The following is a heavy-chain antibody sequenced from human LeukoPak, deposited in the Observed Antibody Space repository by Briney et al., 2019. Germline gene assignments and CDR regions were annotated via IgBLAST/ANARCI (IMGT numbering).Heavy chain of an antibody. CDR1: GHTFTGYY. J-gene: IGHJ4*02. Sequence: ASVKVSYKASGHTFTGYYMHWVRQAPGQGLEWMGWINPNSGGTNHAQKFQGRVSMTRDTSISTAYMELSRLRSDDTAVYYCAQSSGWDSLKYWGQGTLVTVSS. CDR3: AQSSGWDSLKY. CDR2: INPNSGGT. D-gene: IGHD6-19*01. V-gene: IGHV1-2*02.